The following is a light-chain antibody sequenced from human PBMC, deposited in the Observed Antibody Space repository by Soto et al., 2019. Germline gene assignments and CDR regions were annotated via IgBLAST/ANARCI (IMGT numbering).Light chain of an antibody. CDR1: QSISDW. Sequence: MTQSPSTLSASVGDRVTITCRASQSISDWLAWFQQKPGKAPKVLIYDASTLESGVPSRFSGSGSGTEFTLTISSLQPEDSATYYCQQHNSSPWTFGQGTRVEIK. CDR3: QQHNSSPWT. CDR2: DAS. V-gene: IGKV1-5*01. J-gene: IGKJ1*01.